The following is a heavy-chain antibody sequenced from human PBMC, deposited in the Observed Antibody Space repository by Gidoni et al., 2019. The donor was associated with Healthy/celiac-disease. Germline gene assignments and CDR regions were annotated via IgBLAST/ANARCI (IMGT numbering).Heavy chain of an antibody. V-gene: IGHV3-15*01. CDR3: TTYRPDIVVVPAATYYYYMDV. J-gene: IGHJ6*03. CDR1: GFTFSNAW. Sequence: EVQLVESGGGLVKPGGSLRLSCAASGFTFSNAWTSWVRQAPGKGLEWVGRIKSKTDGGTTDYAAPVKGRFTISRDDSKNTLYLQMNSLKTEDTAVYYCTTYRPDIVVVPAATYYYYMDVWGKGTTVTVSS. CDR2: IKSKTDGGTT. D-gene: IGHD2-2*01.